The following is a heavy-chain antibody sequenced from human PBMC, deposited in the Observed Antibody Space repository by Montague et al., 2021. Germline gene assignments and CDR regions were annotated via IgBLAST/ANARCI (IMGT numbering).Heavy chain of an antibody. CDR2: IYWNDDK. CDR1: GFSLNTRAVG. Sequence: PALVKPTQTLTLTCNFSGFSLNTRAVGVGWIRQPPGKALEWLALIYWNDDKRYSPSLKSGLTITKDTSKNQVVLTMTNADPVDTATYYCARHNSGWYSDSDYWSQGTLVTVAS. J-gene: IGHJ4*02. V-gene: IGHV2-5*01. CDR3: ARHNSGWYSDSDY. D-gene: IGHD6-19*01.